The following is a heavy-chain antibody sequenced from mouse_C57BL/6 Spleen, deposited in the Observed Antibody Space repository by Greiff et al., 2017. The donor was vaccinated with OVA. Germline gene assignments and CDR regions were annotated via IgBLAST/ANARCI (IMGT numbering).Heavy chain of an antibody. J-gene: IGHJ2*01. CDR3: ARDGGYYDY. Sequence: EVKVVESGGGLVKPGGSLKLSCAASGFTFSSYAMSWVRQTPEKRLEWVATISDGGSYTYYPDNVKGRFTISRDNAKNNLYLQMSHLKSEDTAMYYCARDGGYYDYWGQGTTLTVSS. CDR1: GFTFSSYA. V-gene: IGHV5-4*01. D-gene: IGHD2-3*01. CDR2: ISDGGSYT.